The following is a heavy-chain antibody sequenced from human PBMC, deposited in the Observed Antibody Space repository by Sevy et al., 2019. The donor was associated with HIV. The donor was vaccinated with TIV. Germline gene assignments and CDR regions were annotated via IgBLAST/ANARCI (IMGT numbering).Heavy chain of an antibody. CDR2: INQHGSEK. D-gene: IGHD3-16*01. J-gene: IGHJ6*02. CDR1: TFTFNDYW. V-gene: IGHV3-7*01. CDR3: ARWGGGLDV. Sequence: GGSLRLSCAASTFTFNDYWMNWVRQAPGKGLEWVANINQHGSEKYFVDSVKGRFTISRDNAKNSLYLQMNSLRAEDRAVYYGARWGGGLDVWGQGTTVTVSS.